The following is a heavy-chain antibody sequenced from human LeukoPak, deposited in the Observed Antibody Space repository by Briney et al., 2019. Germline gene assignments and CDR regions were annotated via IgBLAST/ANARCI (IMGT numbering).Heavy chain of an antibody. CDR2: ISYDGKDK. V-gene: IGHV3-30*04. J-gene: IGHJ4*02. Sequence: GGSLRLSCAASGFTFSLFAMHWVRQSPGKGLEWVAAISYDGKDKFYADSVQGRFTISRDNSKNTLYLQMNSLRAEDTAVYYCAKDWGSSWDFDYWGQGTLVTVSS. D-gene: IGHD6-13*01. CDR1: GFTFSLFA. CDR3: AKDWGSSWDFDY.